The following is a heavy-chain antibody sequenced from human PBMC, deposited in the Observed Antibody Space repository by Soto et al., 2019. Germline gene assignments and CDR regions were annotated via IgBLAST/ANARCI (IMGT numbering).Heavy chain of an antibody. J-gene: IGHJ4*02. CDR3: ARGKKKIVLRFLEWFPTLDY. D-gene: IGHD3-3*01. CDR1: GFTFGSYG. Sequence: GGSLRLSCAASGFTFGSYGMHWVRQAPGKGLEWVAVISYDGSNKYYADSVKGRFTISRDNSKNTLYLQMNSLRAEDTAVYYCARGKKKIVLRFLEWFPTLDYWGQGTLVTVSS. V-gene: IGHV3-30*03. CDR2: ISYDGSNK.